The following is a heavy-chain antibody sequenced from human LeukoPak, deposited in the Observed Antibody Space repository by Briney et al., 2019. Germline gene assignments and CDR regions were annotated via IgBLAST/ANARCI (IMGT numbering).Heavy chain of an antibody. CDR2: ISYDGSNK. D-gene: IGHD3-3*01. J-gene: IGHJ6*02. Sequence: LSLTCAVYGGSFSGYYWSWIRQPPGKGLEWVAVISYDGSNKYYADSVKGRFTISRDNSKNTLYLQMNSLRAEDTAVYYCAKEAAITIFGVVIHYYYGMDVWGQGTTVTVSS. CDR1: GGSFSGYY. CDR3: AKEAAITIFGVVIHYYYGMDV. V-gene: IGHV3-30*18.